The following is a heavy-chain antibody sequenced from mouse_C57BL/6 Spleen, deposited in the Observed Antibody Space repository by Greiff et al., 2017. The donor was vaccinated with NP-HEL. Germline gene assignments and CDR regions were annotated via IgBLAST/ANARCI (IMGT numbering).Heavy chain of an antibody. J-gene: IGHJ4*01. CDR3: ATYRSYYYAMDY. V-gene: IGHV5-4*03. CDR1: GFTFSSYA. Sequence: EVKLVESGGGLVKPGGSLKLSCAASGFTFSSYAMSWVRQTPEKRLEWVATISDGGSYTYYPDNVKGRFTISRDNAKNNLYLQMSHLKSEDTAMYYCATYRSYYYAMDYWGQGTSVTVSS. CDR2: ISDGGSYT. D-gene: IGHD2-12*01.